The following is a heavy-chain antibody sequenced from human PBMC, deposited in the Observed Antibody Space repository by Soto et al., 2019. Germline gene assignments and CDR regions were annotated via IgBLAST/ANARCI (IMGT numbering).Heavy chain of an antibody. V-gene: IGHV3-48*01. CDR1: GFTFSNHV. D-gene: IGHD4-17*01. CDR3: VNGEYY. J-gene: IGHJ4*02. CDR2: INRDSNT. Sequence: EEQLVESGGGLVQPGGSLRLSCAASGFTFSNHVMNWVRQAPGRGLEWVSSINRDSNTFYADSVKGRFTISRDNAKDSLYLQMNSLRADDTAVYYCVNGEYYVGQGTLVTVSS.